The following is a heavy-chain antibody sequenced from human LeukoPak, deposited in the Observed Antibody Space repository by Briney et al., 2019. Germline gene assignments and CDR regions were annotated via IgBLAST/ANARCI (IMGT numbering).Heavy chain of an antibody. Sequence: PGGSLRLSCAASVFTFSSYSMNWVRQAPGKGLEWVSSISSSSSYIYYADSVKGRFTISRDNAKNSLYLQMNSLRAEDTAVYYCERDDGGGDREFDYWGQGTLVTVSS. D-gene: IGHD1-26*01. CDR2: ISSSSSYI. V-gene: IGHV3-21*01. CDR3: ERDDGGGDREFDY. J-gene: IGHJ4*02. CDR1: VFTFSSYS.